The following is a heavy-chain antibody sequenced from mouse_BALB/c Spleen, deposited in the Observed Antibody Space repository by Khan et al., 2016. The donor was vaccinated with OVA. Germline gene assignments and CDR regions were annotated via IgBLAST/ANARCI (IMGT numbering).Heavy chain of an antibody. Sequence: QVQLQQSGPELVKPGASVKMSCEVSGYTFTDYVITWVKQRTGQGLEWIGEIYPETGTIYYTEKFKVKAKLPADKSSNTINMPLSRLTSEDSAFYFCARSYDGAWFAYWGQGTLVAGSA. CDR2: IYPETGTI. CDR1: GYTFTDYV. D-gene: IGHD1-1*01. CDR3: ARSYDGAWFAY. V-gene: IGHV1-81*01. J-gene: IGHJ3*01.